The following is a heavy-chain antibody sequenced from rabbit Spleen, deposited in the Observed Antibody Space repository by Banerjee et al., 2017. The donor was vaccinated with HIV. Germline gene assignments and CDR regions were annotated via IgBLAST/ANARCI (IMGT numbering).Heavy chain of an antibody. CDR1: GFSFSDRDV. CDR2: INAATAKP. CDR3: ARDLLGVIGWNFYL. Sequence: QEQLEESGGGLVKPGASLTLICTASGFSFSDRDVMCWVRQAPGKGLEWIACINAATAKPVYATWAKGRFTISRTSSTTVTLRMTSLTAADRATYFCARDLLGVIGWNFYLWGPGTLVTVS. J-gene: IGHJ4*01. D-gene: IGHD1-1*01. V-gene: IGHV1S45*01.